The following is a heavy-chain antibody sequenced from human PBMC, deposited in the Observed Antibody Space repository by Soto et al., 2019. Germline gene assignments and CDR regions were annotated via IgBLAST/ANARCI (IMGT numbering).Heavy chain of an antibody. V-gene: IGHV4-30-2*01. Sequence: TSETLSLTCAVSGGSISSGGYSWSWIRQPPGKGLEWIGYIYHSGSTYYNPSLKSRVTISVDRSKNQFSLKLSSVTAADTAVYYCARSDIVLMVYADRWGQGTLVTVSS. J-gene: IGHJ5*02. CDR3: ARSDIVLMVYADR. CDR2: IYHSGST. CDR1: GGSISSGGYS. D-gene: IGHD2-8*01.